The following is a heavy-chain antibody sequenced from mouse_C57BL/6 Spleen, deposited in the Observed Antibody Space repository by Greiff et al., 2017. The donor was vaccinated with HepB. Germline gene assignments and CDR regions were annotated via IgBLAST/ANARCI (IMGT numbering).Heavy chain of an antibody. V-gene: IGHV1-61*01. CDR1: GYTFTSYW. CDR2: IYPSDSET. J-gene: IGHJ4*01. Sequence: QVQLKQPGAELVRPGSSVKLSCKASGYTFTSYWMDWVKQRPGQGLEWIGNIYPSDSETHYNQKFKDKATLTVDKSSSTAYMQLSSLTSEDSAVYYCAREGAYYYGSNTMDYWGQGTSVTVSS. D-gene: IGHD1-1*01. CDR3: AREGAYYYGSNTMDY.